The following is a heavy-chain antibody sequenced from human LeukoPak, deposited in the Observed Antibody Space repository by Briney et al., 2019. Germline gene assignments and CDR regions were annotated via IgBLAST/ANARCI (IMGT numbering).Heavy chain of an antibody. CDR3: ARGVVAHYYYYYMDV. V-gene: IGHV3-7*02. CDR1: GFTFSNYW. Sequence: GGSLRLSCAASGFTFSNYWMSWVRQAPGKGLEWVANIKQDGSEKYYVDSVKGRFTISRDNAKNSLYLQMNSLRAEDTAVYYCARGVVAHYYYYYMDVWGKGTTVTVSS. J-gene: IGHJ6*03. CDR2: IKQDGSEK. D-gene: IGHD2-15*01.